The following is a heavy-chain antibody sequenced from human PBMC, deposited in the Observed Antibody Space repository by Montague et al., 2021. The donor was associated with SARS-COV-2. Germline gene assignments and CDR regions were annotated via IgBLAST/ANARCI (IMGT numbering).Heavy chain of an antibody. CDR3: ARLNWDNDSVFDS. CDR2: IFHSGNT. Sequence: SETLSLTCTVSGGSLSGHHWSWIRQPPGKGLVWIGYIFHSGNTNYNPSLKSRVTISVDTSKNQFSLRLTSVTAADTAVYYCARLNWDNDSVFDSWGQGAVVAVSS. D-gene: IGHD1/OR15-1a*01. V-gene: IGHV4-59*11. J-gene: IGHJ4*02. CDR1: GGSLSGHH.